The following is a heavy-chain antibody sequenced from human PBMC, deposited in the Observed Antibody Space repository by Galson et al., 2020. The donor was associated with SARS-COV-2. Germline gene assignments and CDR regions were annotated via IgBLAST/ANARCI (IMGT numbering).Heavy chain of an antibody. CDR2: IYYSGST. D-gene: IGHD5-12*01. CDR1: GGSISSYY. Sequence: ETSETLSLTCTVSGGSISSYYWSWIRQPPGKGLEWIGYIYYSGSTNYNPSLKSRVTISVDTSKNQFSLKLSSVTAADTAVYYCARGGWLRGGFDYWGQGTLVTVSS. J-gene: IGHJ4*02. V-gene: IGHV4-59*01. CDR3: ARGGWLRGGFDY.